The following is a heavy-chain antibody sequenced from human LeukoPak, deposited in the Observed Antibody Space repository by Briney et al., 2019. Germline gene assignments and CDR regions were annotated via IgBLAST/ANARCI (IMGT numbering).Heavy chain of an antibody. V-gene: IGHV5-51*01. CDR2: IYPGDSDT. CDR3: ARGGPYYDFWSGYYGSAYYFDY. J-gene: IGHJ4*02. Sequence: GESLKISCKGSGYSFTSYWIGWVRQMPGKGLEWMGIIYPGDSDTRYSPSFQGQVTISADKSISTAYLQWSSLKASDTAMYYCARGGPYYDFWSGYYGSAYYFDYWGQGTLVTVSS. D-gene: IGHD3-3*01. CDR1: GYSFTSYW.